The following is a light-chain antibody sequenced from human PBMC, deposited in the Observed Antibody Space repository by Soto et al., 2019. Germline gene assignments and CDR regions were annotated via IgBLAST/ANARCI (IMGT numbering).Light chain of an antibody. CDR1: QGISSY. J-gene: IGKJ5*01. CDR2: AAS. CDR3: QQLNSYLIT. Sequence: DIQLTQSPSFLSASVGDRVTITYRASQGISSYLAWYQQKPGKAPKLLIYAASTLQSGVPSRFSGSGSGTEFTLTISSLQPEDFATYYCQQLNSYLITFGQGTRRRLN. V-gene: IGKV1-9*01.